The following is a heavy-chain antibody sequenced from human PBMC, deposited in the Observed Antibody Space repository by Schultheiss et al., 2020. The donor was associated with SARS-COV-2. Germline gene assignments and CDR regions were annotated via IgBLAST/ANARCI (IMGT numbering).Heavy chain of an antibody. D-gene: IGHD2-2*01. CDR1: GFTFGDYA. J-gene: IGHJ6*02. CDR2: IRSKAYGGTT. V-gene: IGHV3-49*03. CDR3: ARHRGVDCSSTSCRRYYYYYGMDV. Sequence: GGSLRLSCTASGFTFGDYAMSWFRQAPGKGLEWVGFIRSKAYGGTTEYAASVKGRFTISRDDSKSIAYLQMNSLKTEDTAVYYCARHRGVDCSSTSCRRYYYYYGMDVWGQGTTVTVSS.